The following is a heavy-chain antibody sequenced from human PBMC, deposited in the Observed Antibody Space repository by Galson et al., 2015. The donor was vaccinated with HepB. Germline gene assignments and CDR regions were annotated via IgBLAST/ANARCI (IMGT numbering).Heavy chain of an antibody. CDR2: ISSSSSTI. D-gene: IGHD6-19*01. V-gene: IGHV3-11*04. J-gene: IGHJ4*02. CDR3: AANGYSSGWGYIY. Sequence: SLRLSCAASGFTFSDYYMSWIRQAPGKGLEWVSYISSSSSTIYYADSVKGRFTISRDNAKNSLYLQMNSLRAEDTAVYYCAANGYSSGWGYIYWGQGTLVTVSS. CDR1: GFTFSDYY.